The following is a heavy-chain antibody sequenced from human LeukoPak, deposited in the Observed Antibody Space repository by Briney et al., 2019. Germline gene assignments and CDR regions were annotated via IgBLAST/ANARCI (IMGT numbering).Heavy chain of an antibody. CDR1: GFAFSSYA. D-gene: IGHD5-12*01. V-gene: IGHV3-23*01. J-gene: IGHJ3*02. CDR3: AKAGQIVATITAFDI. CDR2: ISGSGDST. Sequence: GGSLRLSCAASGFAFSSYAMSWVRQAPGKGLEWVSAISGSGDSTYSTDSVKGRFTISRDNSKNTLYLQMNSLRAEDTAVYYCAKAGQIVATITAFDIWGQGTMVTVSS.